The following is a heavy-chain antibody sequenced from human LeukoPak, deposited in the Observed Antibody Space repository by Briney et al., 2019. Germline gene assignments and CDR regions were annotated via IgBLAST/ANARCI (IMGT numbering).Heavy chain of an antibody. V-gene: IGHV3-23*01. CDR2: ISVNGETT. CDR1: GFSVSSFG. CDR3: AQGYSSGWYPY. J-gene: IGHJ4*02. D-gene: IGHD6-19*01. Sequence: PGGSLRLSCAVSGFSVSSFGMSWVRQAPGKGLEWVSAISVNGETTWYADSAKGRFIISRDNSKNTLYLQLSSLRAEDTAVYYCAQGYSSGWYPYWGQGSLVSVSS.